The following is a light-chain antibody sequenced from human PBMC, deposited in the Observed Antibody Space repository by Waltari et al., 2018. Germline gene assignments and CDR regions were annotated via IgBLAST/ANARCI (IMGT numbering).Light chain of an antibody. CDR1: QSVSSSD. CDR3: QQYGSSPT. Sequence: EIVLTQSPGTLSLSPGDRATLSCRASQSVSSSDLAWYQQKPGQAPRLLIYGASSRATGIPDRFSGSGSGTDFTLTISRLEPEDFAVYYCQQYGSSPTFGQGTKLEIK. V-gene: IGKV3-20*01. CDR2: GAS. J-gene: IGKJ2*01.